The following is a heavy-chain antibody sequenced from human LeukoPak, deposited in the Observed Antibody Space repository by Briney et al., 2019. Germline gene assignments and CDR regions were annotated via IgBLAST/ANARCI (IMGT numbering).Heavy chain of an antibody. D-gene: IGHD3-10*01. Sequence: ASVKVSCKAAGYTCTSYGISWVRQAPGQGLEWMGWISAYNGNTNYAQKLQGRVTMTTDTSTSTAYMELRSLRSDDTAVYYCARDGRFGELFGYWGQGTLVTVSS. CDR1: GYTCTSYG. J-gene: IGHJ4*02. CDR3: ARDGRFGELFGY. CDR2: ISAYNGNT. V-gene: IGHV1-18*04.